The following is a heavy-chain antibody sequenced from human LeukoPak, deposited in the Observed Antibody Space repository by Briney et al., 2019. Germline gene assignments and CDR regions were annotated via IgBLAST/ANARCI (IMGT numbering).Heavy chain of an antibody. CDR2: INHSGST. CDR3: ARRRGAYYRPFDY. CDR1: GGSFSGYY. Sequence: PSETLSLTCAVYGGSFSGYYWSWIRQPPGKGLEWIGEINHSGSTNYNPSLKSRVTISVDTSKNQFSLKLSSVTAADTAVYYCARRRGAYYRPFDYWGQGTLVTVSS. J-gene: IGHJ4*02. V-gene: IGHV4-34*01. D-gene: IGHD1-26*01.